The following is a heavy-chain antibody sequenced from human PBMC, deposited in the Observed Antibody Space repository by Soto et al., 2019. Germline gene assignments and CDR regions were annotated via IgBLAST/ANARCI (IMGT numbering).Heavy chain of an antibody. D-gene: IGHD3-22*01. J-gene: IGHJ6*01. V-gene: IGHV4-59*01. CDR3: ARVSLPYYYDSSGYHRYYYYGMDV. CDR2: IYYSGST. CDR1: GGSISSYY. Sequence: KPSETLSLTCTVSGGSISSYYWSWIRQPPGKGLEWIGYIYYSGSTNYNPSLKSRVTISVDTSKNQFSLKLSSVTAADTAVYYCARVSLPYYYDSSGYHRYYYYGMDVWGQGTTVTVSS.